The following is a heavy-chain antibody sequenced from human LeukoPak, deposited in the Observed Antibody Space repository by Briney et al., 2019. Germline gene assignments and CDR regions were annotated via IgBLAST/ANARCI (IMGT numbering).Heavy chain of an antibody. D-gene: IGHD6-13*01. CDR3: ARAQLANNYFDY. CDR1: GFTVSSNY. CDR2: IYSGGST. J-gene: IGHJ4*02. V-gene: IGHV3-66*01. Sequence: GGSLRLSCAASGFTVSSNYMSWVRQAPGKGLEWVSVIYSGGSTYYADSVKGRFTISRDNSKNTLYLQMNSLRAEDTAVYYCARAQLANNYFDYWGQGTLVTVSS.